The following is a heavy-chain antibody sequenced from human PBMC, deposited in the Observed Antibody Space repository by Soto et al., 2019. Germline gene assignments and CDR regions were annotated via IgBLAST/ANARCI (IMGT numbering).Heavy chain of an antibody. J-gene: IGHJ6*02. CDR1: GFTFSSYG. CDR3: AKGGVRLFPYYYYGMDV. CDR2: ISYDGSNK. D-gene: IGHD3-3*01. V-gene: IGHV3-30*18. Sequence: QVQLVESGGGVVQPGRSLRLSCAASGFTFSSYGMHWVRQAPGKGLEWVAVISYDGSNKYYADSVKGRFTISRDNSKNTLYLQMNSLRAEDTAVYYCAKGGVRLFPYYYYGMDVWGQGTPVTVSS.